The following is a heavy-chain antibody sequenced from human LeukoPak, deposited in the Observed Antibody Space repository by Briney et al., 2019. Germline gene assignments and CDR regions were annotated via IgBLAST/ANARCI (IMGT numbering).Heavy chain of an antibody. CDR1: GVSISSYY. Sequence: PSETLSLTCTVSGVSISSYYWSWIRQPPGKGLEWIGYIYYSGSTNYNPSLKSRVTISVDTSKNQFSLKLSSVTAADTAVYYCARSLYGDFGYWGQGTLVTVSS. D-gene: IGHD4-17*01. J-gene: IGHJ4*02. CDR2: IYYSGST. V-gene: IGHV4-59*01. CDR3: ARSLYGDFGY.